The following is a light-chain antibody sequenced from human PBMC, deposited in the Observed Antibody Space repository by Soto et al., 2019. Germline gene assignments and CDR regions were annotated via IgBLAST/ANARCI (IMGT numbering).Light chain of an antibody. CDR1: QSVSSSY. V-gene: IGKV3-20*01. J-gene: IGKJ4*01. Sequence: EIVLTQSPGTLSLSPGERATLSCRASQSVSSSYLAWYQQKPGQAPRLLIYGASSRATGIPDRFSGSGSGTDFTLTISRLEPEDFAVCYCQQYGSSLPIFGGGTKVEIK. CDR3: QQYGSSLPI. CDR2: GAS.